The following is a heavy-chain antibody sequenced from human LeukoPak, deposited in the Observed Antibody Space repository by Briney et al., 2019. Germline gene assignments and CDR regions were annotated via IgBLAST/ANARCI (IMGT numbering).Heavy chain of an antibody. CDR2: MNPDESSA. Sequence: GGSLRLSCAASGFTFSSYWMHWVRQAPGKGLVWVSRMNPDESSAIYADSVKGRFTISRDNAKNTLYLQMNSLRAEDTAVYYCARVNVCPRCHFDYWGQGTLVTVSS. CDR3: ARVNVCPRCHFDY. V-gene: IGHV3-74*01. J-gene: IGHJ4*02. D-gene: IGHD3-16*01. CDR1: GFTFSSYW.